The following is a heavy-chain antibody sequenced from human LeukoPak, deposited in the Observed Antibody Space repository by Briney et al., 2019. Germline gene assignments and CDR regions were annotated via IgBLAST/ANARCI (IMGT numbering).Heavy chain of an antibody. V-gene: IGHV3-74*01. CDR3: AKSYNGYESKPDY. CDR1: GFTFSTYW. CDR2: INSDGNST. D-gene: IGHD5-12*01. Sequence: GGSLRLSCGASGFTFSTYWMHWVRQAPGKGLVWVSRINSDGNSTNYADSVKGRFTISRDNSKITLYLQMNSLRAEDTAVYYCAKSYNGYESKPDYWGQGTLVTVSS. J-gene: IGHJ4*02.